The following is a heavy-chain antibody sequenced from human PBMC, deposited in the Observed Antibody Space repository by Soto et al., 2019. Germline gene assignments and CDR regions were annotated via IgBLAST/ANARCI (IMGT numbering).Heavy chain of an antibody. CDR3: AKSANPYSSSWYAFDI. CDR2: ISGSGGST. D-gene: IGHD6-13*01. J-gene: IGHJ3*02. CDR1: GFTFSSYA. V-gene: IGHV3-23*01. Sequence: GESLKISCAASGFTFSSYAMSWVRQAPGKGLEWVSAISGSGGSTYYADSVKGRFTISRDNSKNTLYLQMNSLRAEDTAVYYCAKSANPYSSSWYAFDIWGQGTMVTVSS.